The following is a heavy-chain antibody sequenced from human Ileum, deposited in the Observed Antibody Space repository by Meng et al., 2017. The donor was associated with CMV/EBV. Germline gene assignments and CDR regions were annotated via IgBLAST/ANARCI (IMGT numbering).Heavy chain of an antibody. CDR2: MRSKANSYAT. J-gene: IGHJ4*02. Sequence: GESLKISYAASGFTFSASAIYWVRQASGKGLEWLGRMRSKANSYATGYAASVKGRFTISRDDSKNTAYLQMNSLQTEDTAVYYCTFIYSSSGEGFDYWGQGTLVTVSS. CDR1: GFTFSASA. V-gene: IGHV3-73*01. CDR3: TFIYSSSGEGFDY. D-gene: IGHD6-13*01.